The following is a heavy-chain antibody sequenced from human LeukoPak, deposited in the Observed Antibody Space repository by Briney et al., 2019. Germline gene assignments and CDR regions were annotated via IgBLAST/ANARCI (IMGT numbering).Heavy chain of an antibody. V-gene: IGHV3-66*02. Sequence: GGSLRLSCAASGFTVSSNHMSWVRQAPGKGLEWVSVIYSGGSTYYADSVKGQFTISRDNSKNTLYLQMNSLRAEDTAVYYCARGFPRVRGVTFFDYWGQGTLVTVSS. CDR2: IYSGGST. J-gene: IGHJ4*02. D-gene: IGHD3-10*01. CDR1: GFTVSSNH. CDR3: ARGFPRVRGVTFFDY.